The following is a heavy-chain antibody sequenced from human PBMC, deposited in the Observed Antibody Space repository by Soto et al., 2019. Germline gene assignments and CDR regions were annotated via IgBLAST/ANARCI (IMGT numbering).Heavy chain of an antibody. Sequence: ASVKVSCKASGYTLSSYCISWVRKAPGQGLEWMGGIIPIFGTANYAQKFQGRVTITADESTSTAYMELSSLRSEDTAVYYCARDRDGYNFWDYWGQGTLVTVSS. J-gene: IGHJ4*02. CDR1: GYTLSSYC. V-gene: IGHV1-69*13. CDR3: ARDRDGYNFWDY. CDR2: IIPIFGTA. D-gene: IGHD1-1*01.